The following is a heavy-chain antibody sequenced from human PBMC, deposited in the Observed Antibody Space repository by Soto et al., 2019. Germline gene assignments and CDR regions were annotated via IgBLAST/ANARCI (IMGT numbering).Heavy chain of an antibody. CDR2: ISPSASDT. V-gene: IGHV3-23*01. CDR1: GFSXSTSS. J-gene: IGHJ4*02. Sequence: GGSLRLSCAASGFSXSTSSMAWVRQPPGKGLEWVSAISPSASDTLYADSVKGRFTISRDNSQNTLFLQMTSLRADDTAVYYCAKGGYTFAYEWGQGALVTVSS. D-gene: IGHD5-18*01. CDR3: AKGGYTFAYE.